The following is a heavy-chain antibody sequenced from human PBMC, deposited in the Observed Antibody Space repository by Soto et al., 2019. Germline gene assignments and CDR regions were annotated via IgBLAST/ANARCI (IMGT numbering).Heavy chain of an antibody. Sequence: GGSLRLSCAASGFTFSSYAMSWVRQAPGKGLEWVSAISGSGGSTYYADSVKGRFTISRDNSKNTLYLQMNSLRAEDTAVYYCAKDLETYYDFWSGYARRGYYGMDVWGQGTTVTVSS. CDR2: ISGSGGST. J-gene: IGHJ6*02. CDR3: AKDLETYYDFWSGYARRGYYGMDV. D-gene: IGHD3-3*01. V-gene: IGHV3-23*01. CDR1: GFTFSSYA.